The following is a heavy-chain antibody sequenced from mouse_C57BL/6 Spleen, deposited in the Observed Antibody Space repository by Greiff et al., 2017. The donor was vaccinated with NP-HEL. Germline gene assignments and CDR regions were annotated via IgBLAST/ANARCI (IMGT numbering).Heavy chain of an antibody. V-gene: IGHV5-16*01. Sequence: EVQRVESEGGLVQPGSSMKLSCTASGFTFSDYYMAWVRQVPEKGLEWVANINYDGSSTYYLDSLKSRFIISRDNAKNILYLQMSSLKSEDTATYYCARVPDYYYGSSFYAMDYWGQGTSVTVSS. CDR2: INYDGSST. CDR1: GFTFSDYY. CDR3: ARVPDYYYGSSFYAMDY. D-gene: IGHD1-1*01. J-gene: IGHJ4*01.